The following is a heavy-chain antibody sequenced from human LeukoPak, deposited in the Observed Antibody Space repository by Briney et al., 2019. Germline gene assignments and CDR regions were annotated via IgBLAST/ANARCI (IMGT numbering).Heavy chain of an antibody. V-gene: IGHV4-59*01. CDR2: IYYSGST. Sequence: ETLSLTCTVSGGSISSYYWSWIRQPPGKGLEWIGYIYYSGSTNYNPSLKSRVTISVDTSKNQFSLKLSSVTAADTAVYYCARAWYGMDVWGQGTTVTVSS. CDR1: GGSISSYY. CDR3: ARAWYGMDV. J-gene: IGHJ6*02.